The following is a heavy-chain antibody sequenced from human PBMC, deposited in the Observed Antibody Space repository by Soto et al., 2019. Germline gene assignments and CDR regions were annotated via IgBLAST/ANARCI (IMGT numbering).Heavy chain of an antibody. CDR1: GGTFSSYA. CDR3: ARKWGCGGDCFDS. D-gene: IGHD2-21*01. CDR2: IIPIFGTT. Sequence: QVPLVQSGAEVKKPGSSVKVSCKASGGTFSSYAISWVRQAPGQGLEWMGGIIPIFGTTDYAQKFQGRVTITADESTSTAYMELSSLRSEDTAVYYCARKWGCGGDCFDSWGQGTLVTVSS. V-gene: IGHV1-69*01. J-gene: IGHJ4*02.